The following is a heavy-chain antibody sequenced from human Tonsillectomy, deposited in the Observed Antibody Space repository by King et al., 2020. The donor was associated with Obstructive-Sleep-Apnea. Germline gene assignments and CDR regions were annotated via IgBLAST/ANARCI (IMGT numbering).Heavy chain of an antibody. CDR2: IVYDGNNQ. V-gene: IGHV3-30-3*01. CDR1: GFTFSTYS. Sequence: VQLVESGGGVVQPGRSLRLSCAASGFTFSTYSMHWVRPAPGKGLEWVAVIVYDGNNQYYAVSVKGRFTISRDNSKNTLFLQMNSLRSEDTAVYYCAREDRVGATYFLDYWGQGTLVTVSS. J-gene: IGHJ4*02. CDR3: AREDRVGATYFLDY. D-gene: IGHD1-26*01.